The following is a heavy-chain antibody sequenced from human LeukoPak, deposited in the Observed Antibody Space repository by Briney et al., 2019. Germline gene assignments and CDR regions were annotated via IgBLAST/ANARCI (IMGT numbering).Heavy chain of an antibody. V-gene: IGHV1-69*13. CDR2: IIPIFGTA. J-gene: IGHJ4*02. D-gene: IGHD3-16*02. CDR1: GGTFSSYA. Sequence: SVTVSCTASGGTFSSYAISWVRQAPGQGLEWMGGIIPIFGTANYAQKFQGRVTITADESTSTAYMELSSLRSEDTAVYYCASGDYDYVWGSYRSYLDYWGQGTLVTVSS. CDR3: ASGDYDYVWGSYRSYLDY.